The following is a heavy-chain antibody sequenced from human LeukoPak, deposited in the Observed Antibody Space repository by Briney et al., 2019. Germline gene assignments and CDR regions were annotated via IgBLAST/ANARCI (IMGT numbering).Heavy chain of an antibody. D-gene: IGHD3-10*01. V-gene: IGHV1-2*02. J-gene: IGHJ4*02. CDR3: ARESRYGSGSSLDY. CDR1: GYSFNGYY. CDR2: INPNSGGT. Sequence: ASVKVSCKASGYSFNGYYMHWVRQAPGQGIEWMGWINPNSGGTIYAQKFQGRVTMTRDTSISTAYMEVSRLRSDDTAVYYCARESRYGSGSSLDYWGQGTLVAVSS.